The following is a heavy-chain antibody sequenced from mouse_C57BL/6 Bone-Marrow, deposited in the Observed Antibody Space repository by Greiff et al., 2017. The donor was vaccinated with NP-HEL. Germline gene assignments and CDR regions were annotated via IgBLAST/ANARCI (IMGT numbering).Heavy chain of an antibody. CDR1: GYTFTSYG. CDR2: IYPRSGNT. Sequence: QVQLKESGAELARPGASVKLSCKASGYTFTSYGISWVKQRTGQGLEWIGEIYPRSGNTYYNEKFKGKATLTADKSSSTAYMELRSLTSEDSAVYFCARRQLRLLAWFAYWGQGTLVTVSA. J-gene: IGHJ3*01. CDR3: ARRQLRLLAWFAY. V-gene: IGHV1-81*01. D-gene: IGHD3-2*02.